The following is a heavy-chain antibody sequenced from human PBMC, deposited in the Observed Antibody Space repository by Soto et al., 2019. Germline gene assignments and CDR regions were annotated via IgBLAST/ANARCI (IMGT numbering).Heavy chain of an antibody. J-gene: IGHJ4*02. CDR1: GFTFSSYA. D-gene: IGHD3-22*01. V-gene: IGHV3-30-3*01. Sequence: GGSLRLSCAASGFTFSSYAMHWVRQAPGKGLEWVAVISYDGSNKYYADSVKGRFTISRDNSKNTLYLQMNSLRAEDTAVYYCARDEFIGYDSSGYYPGSFGYWGQGTLVTVSS. CDR3: ARDEFIGYDSSGYYPGSFGY. CDR2: ISYDGSNK.